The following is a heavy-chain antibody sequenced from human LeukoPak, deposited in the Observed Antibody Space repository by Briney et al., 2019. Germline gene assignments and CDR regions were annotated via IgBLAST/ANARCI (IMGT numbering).Heavy chain of an antibody. CDR3: ARAGGVRYFDWSSAGAFDI. J-gene: IGHJ3*02. V-gene: IGHV4-38-2*02. D-gene: IGHD3-9*01. Sequence: PSETLSLTCTVSGYSITSDYYWGWVRQPPGKGLEWIGSIYHSGSTYYNPSLKSRVTISVDTSKNQFSLKLSSVTAADTAVYYCARAGGVRYFDWSSAGAFDIWGQGTMVTVSS. CDR1: GYSITSDYY. CDR2: IYHSGST.